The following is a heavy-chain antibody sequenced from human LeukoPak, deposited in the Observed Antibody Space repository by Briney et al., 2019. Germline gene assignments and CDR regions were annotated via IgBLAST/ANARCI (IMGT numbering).Heavy chain of an antibody. V-gene: IGHV3-48*01. Sequence: GGSLRLSCAASGFTFSSYSMNWVRQAPGKGLEWVSYISSSSSTIYYADSVKGRFTISRDNAKNSLYLQMNSLRAEDTAVYYCARGSVWDGDYVFDYWGQGTLVTVSS. D-gene: IGHD4-17*01. CDR2: ISSSSSTI. J-gene: IGHJ4*02. CDR3: ARGSVWDGDYVFDY. CDR1: GFTFSSYS.